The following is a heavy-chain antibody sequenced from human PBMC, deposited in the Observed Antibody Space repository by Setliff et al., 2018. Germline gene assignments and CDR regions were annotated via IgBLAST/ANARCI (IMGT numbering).Heavy chain of an antibody. CDR1: GYTFTGYY. V-gene: IGHV1-2*02. J-gene: IGHJ6*04. Sequence: ASVKVSCKAFGYTFTGYYIHWVRQAPGRGLEWMGWLNPNSGVTNYAQKFQGRVTMTRDTSISTAYMDLSSLTSDDTAVYYCARGNDYHGSGSYWAKDVWGKGTTVTVSS. CDR3: ARGNDYHGSGSYWAKDV. CDR2: LNPNSGVT. D-gene: IGHD3-10*01.